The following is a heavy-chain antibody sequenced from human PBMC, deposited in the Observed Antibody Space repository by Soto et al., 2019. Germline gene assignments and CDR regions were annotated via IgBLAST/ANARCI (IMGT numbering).Heavy chain of an antibody. CDR1: GGTFSSYA. CDR2: IIPIFGTA. Sequence: SVKVSCKASGGTFSSYAISWVRQAPGQGLEWMGGIIPIFGTANYAQKFQGRVTMTADESTSTAYMELSSLRSDDQAVKYCATTTLGYYGDVWSGYEAGFANWGPGTMVTVSS. V-gene: IGHV1-69*13. J-gene: IGHJ3*02. D-gene: IGHD3-3*01. CDR3: ATTTLGYYGDVWSGYEAGFAN.